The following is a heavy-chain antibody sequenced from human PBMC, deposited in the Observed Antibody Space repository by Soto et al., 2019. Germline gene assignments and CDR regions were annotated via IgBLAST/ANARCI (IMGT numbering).Heavy chain of an antibody. CDR1: GGAITAYY. Sequence: ASETLSLTCTVSGGAITAYYWSWIRQPVGEGLQWIGRVYSTGSTNYNPSLRSRVTMSVDTSQNQFFLRLSSVTAADTAVYYCARDAYYDSNNWFDHWGQGILVTVSS. D-gene: IGHD3-22*01. CDR2: VYSTGST. J-gene: IGHJ5*02. V-gene: IGHV4-4*07. CDR3: ARDAYYDSNNWFDH.